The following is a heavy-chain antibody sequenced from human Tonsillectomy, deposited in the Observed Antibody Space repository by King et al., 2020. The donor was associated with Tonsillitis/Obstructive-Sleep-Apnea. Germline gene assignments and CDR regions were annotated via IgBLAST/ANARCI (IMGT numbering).Heavy chain of an antibody. V-gene: IGHV4-59*01. CDR1: GGSISSYY. CDR3: ARGSYDILTGLGAYYHPSAGYYMDV. J-gene: IGHJ6*03. D-gene: IGHD3-9*01. CDR2: IYYSGST. Sequence: QLQESGPGLVKPSETLSLTCTVSGGSISSYYWSWIRQPPGKGLEWIGYIYYSGSTNYNPSLKSRVTISVDTSKNQFSLKLSSVTAADTAVYYCARGSYDILTGLGAYYHPSAGYYMDVWGKGTTVTVSS.